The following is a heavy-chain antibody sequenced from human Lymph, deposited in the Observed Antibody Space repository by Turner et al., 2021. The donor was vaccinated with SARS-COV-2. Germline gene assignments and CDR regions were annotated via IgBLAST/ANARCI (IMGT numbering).Heavy chain of an antibody. CDR3: AKVRSIFGVVIGGMDV. CDR2: ISYDGSNK. CDR1: GFTFSSYA. Sequence: QVQLVESGGGVVQPGRSLRLTCAASGFTFSSYAMHWVRQAPGKGLEWVTVISYDGSNKYYADSVKGRFTISRDNSKNTLYLQMNSLRAEYTAVYYCAKVRSIFGVVIGGMDVWGQGTTVTVSS. D-gene: IGHD3-3*01. V-gene: IGHV3-30*18. J-gene: IGHJ6*02.